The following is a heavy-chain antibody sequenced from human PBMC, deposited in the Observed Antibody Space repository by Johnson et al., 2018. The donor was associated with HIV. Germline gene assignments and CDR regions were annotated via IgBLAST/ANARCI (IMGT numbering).Heavy chain of an antibody. J-gene: IGHJ3*02. CDR1: GFAFSDYY. CDR3: ARGRGWSGSRVKAFDI. V-gene: IGHV3-11*04. Sequence: QVQLVDSGGGLVKPGGSLRLSCAVSGFAFSDYYMSWIRQAPGKGLEWVSYISSSGGAIFYADSVKGRFTISRDNAKHSLSLQMNSLRVEDTAVYYCARGRGWSGSRVKAFDIWGQGTMVTVSS. CDR2: ISSSGGAI. D-gene: IGHD1-26*01.